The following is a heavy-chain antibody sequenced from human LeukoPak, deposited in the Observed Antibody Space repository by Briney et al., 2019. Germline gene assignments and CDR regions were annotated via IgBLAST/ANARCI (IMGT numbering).Heavy chain of an antibody. CDR2: ISGSGGST. CDR1: GFTFSSYA. J-gene: IGHJ4*02. CDR3: AKLSASLITMIVVVIDH. V-gene: IGHV3-23*01. D-gene: IGHD3-22*01. Sequence: PGGSLGLSCAASGFTFSSYAMSWVRQAPGKGLEWVSAISGSGGSTYYADSVKGRFTISRDNSKNTLYLQMNSLRAEDTAVYYCAKLSASLITMIVVVIDHWGQGTLVTVSS.